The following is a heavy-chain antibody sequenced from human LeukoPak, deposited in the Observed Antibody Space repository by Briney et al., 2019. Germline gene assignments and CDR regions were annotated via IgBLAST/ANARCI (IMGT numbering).Heavy chain of an antibody. CDR2: INGDGSSI. CDR3: AGELGGGLYY. V-gene: IGHV3-74*01. CDR1: GFTFSSYW. Sequence: PGGSLRLSCAASGFTFSSYWMHWVRQTPGKGLVWVSRINGDGSSIGYADSVKGRFTISRDNAKNTLYLQIDSLRAEETAVFYCAGELGGGLYYWGQGTLVTVSS. D-gene: IGHD2-15*01. J-gene: IGHJ4*02.